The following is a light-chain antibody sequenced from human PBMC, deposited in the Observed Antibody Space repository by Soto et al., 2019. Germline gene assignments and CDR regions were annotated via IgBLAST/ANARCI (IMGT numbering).Light chain of an antibody. J-gene: IGLJ1*01. Sequence: SVLTQPASVSGSPGQSITISCTGTSRGVGGYNYVSWDQQHPGRAPKLMFYEASNRPPGVSNRFSGSKSGNTSSLTTSGLQAEDEADYYCSSYTSSSTRDVFGTGTKSPS. CDR2: EAS. CDR3: SSYTSSSTRDV. V-gene: IGLV2-14*01. CDR1: SRGVGGYNY.